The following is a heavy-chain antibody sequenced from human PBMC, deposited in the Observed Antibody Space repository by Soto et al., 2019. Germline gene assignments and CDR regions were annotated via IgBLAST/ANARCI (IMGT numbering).Heavy chain of an antibody. CDR2: IYSAGTT. D-gene: IGHD1-26*01. V-gene: IGHV3-66*01. Sequence: PGGSMRLSCAAAGCTFISNDMMWVRQAPGKGLEWVSLIYSAGTTYYADSVKGRFSSSRDNSKNTSYLQMNSLRAEDTAVYYCATSGSKPRFDFWGQGTLVTVSS. CDR3: ATSGSKPRFDF. CDR1: GCTFISND. J-gene: IGHJ4*02.